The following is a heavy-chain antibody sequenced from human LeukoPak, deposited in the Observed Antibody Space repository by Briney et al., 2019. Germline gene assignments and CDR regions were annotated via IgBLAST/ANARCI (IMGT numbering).Heavy chain of an antibody. D-gene: IGHD6-6*01. J-gene: IGHJ4*02. Sequence: PSETLSLIRAVYGGSFSGYYWSWIRQPPGKGLEWIGEINHSGSTNYNPSLKSRVTISVDTSKNQFSLKLSSVTAADTAVYYCARDLASSSPRRGAFDYWGQGTLVTVSS. CDR3: ARDLASSSPRRGAFDY. V-gene: IGHV4-34*01. CDR2: INHSGST. CDR1: GGSFSGYY.